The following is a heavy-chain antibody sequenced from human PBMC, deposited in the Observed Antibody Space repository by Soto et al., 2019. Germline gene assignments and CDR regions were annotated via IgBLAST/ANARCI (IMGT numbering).Heavy chain of an antibody. V-gene: IGHV1-58*01. CDR2: IVVGSGNT. J-gene: IGHJ4*02. Sequence: SVKVSCKASGFTLTSSAVQWVRQARGQRLEWIGWIVVGSGNTNYAQKFQERVTITRDMSTSTAYMELSSLRSEDTAVYYCAASPGPVYYDFWSGYSFPNFDYWGQGTLVTVSS. CDR1: GFTLTSSA. CDR3: AASPGPVYYDFWSGYSFPNFDY. D-gene: IGHD3-3*01.